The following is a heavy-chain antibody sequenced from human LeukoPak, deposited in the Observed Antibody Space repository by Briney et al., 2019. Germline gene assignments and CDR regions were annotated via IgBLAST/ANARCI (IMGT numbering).Heavy chain of an antibody. CDR3: AREKTDYYYYYMDV. V-gene: IGHV4-59*01. Sequence: SETLSLTCTVSGDSISSYYWSWIRQPPGKGLEWIGYIYYSGSTNYNPSLKSRVTISVDTSKNQFSLKLSSVTAADTAVYYCAREKTDYYYYYMDVWGKGTTVTVSS. CDR1: GDSISSYY. J-gene: IGHJ6*03. CDR2: IYYSGST.